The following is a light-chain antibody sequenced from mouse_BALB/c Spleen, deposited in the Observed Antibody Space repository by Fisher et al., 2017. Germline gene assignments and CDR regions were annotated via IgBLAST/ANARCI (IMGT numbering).Light chain of an antibody. CDR1: SSVSY. Sequence: IVLTQSPAITAASLGQKVTITCSASSSVSYMHWYQQKSGTSPKRWIYDTSKLASGVPARFSGSGSGTSYSLTISSMEAEDAATYYCQQWSSNPPTFGAGTKLELK. CDR3: QQWSSNPPT. J-gene: IGKJ5*01. V-gene: IGKV4-59*01. CDR2: DTS.